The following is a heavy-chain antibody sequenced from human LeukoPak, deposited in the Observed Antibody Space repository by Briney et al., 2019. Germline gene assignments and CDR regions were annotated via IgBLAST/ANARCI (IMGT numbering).Heavy chain of an antibody. J-gene: IGHJ4*02. Sequence: PGGSLRLSCAASGFTFSSYSMNWVRQAPGKGLEWVSYISSRSDYIYYADSVKGRFTISRDNAKNSLYLQMSSLRAEDTAVYYCTRDGGWRDDYWGQGTLVTVSS. D-gene: IGHD3-16*01. CDR2: ISSRSDYI. CDR1: GFTFSSYS. V-gene: IGHV3-21*01. CDR3: TRDGGWRDDY.